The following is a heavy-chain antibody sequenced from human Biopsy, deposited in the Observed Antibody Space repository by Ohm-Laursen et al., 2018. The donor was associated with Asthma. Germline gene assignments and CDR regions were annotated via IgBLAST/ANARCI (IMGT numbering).Heavy chain of an antibody. Sequence: SSVKVSCKISGYSLTDLSMHWVRQAPGQGLEWMGGHDHEEGGTVNARRFQGRITMTEDTSTDTAYMELSSLSSDDTAVYYCASDFPKDYVRYNFQFWGQGTLVTVSS. V-gene: IGHV1-24*01. J-gene: IGHJ4*02. CDR3: ASDFPKDYVRYNFQF. D-gene: IGHD4-17*01. CDR1: GYSLTDLS. CDR2: HDHEEGGT.